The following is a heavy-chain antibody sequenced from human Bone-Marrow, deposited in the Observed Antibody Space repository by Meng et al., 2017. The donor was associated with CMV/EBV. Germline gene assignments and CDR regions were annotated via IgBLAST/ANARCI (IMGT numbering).Heavy chain of an antibody. CDR2: INPNSGGI. V-gene: IGHV1-2*02. D-gene: IGHD2-21*01. J-gene: IGHJ1*01. CDR1: GYTFTDYY. Sequence: ASVKVSCKASGYTFTDYYLHWVRQAPGQGLEWMGWINPNSGGIYYAQTFEGRVSMTRDTSISTAYMELRRLRSDDTALYYCARGNCGADCFTSFYSDYFKHWGQGIPVTVSS. CDR3: ARGNCGADCFTSFYSDYFKH.